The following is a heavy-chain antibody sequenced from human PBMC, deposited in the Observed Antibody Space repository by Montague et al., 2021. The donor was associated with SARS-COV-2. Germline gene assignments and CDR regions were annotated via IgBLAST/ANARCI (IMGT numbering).Heavy chain of an antibody. Sequence: SETLSLTCTVSGGSISSSSYYWGWIRQPPGKGLEWIGSIYYSGSTYYNPSLKSRVTILVDTSKNHFSLKLSSVTAADTAVYYCARTTWLRGYFDLWGQGTLVTVSS. CDR1: GGSISSSSYY. CDR3: ARTTWLRGYFDL. CDR2: IYYSGST. J-gene: IGHJ5*02. V-gene: IGHV4-39*07. D-gene: IGHD5-12*01.